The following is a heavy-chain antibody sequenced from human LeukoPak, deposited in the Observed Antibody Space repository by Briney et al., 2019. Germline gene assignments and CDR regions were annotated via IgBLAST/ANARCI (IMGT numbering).Heavy chain of an antibody. V-gene: IGHV3-23*01. Sequence: GGSLRLSCAASGFTFSSYAMGCVRQAPGKGLEWVSLVSGSGGGTYYADSVKGRFTISRDNSKNTLFLQMNSLRAEDTAIYYWAKRSCSTSGCYHLDYWGQGTLVTVSS. D-gene: IGHD2-2*01. CDR2: VSGSGGGT. CDR1: GFTFSSYA. CDR3: AKRSCSTSGCYHLDY. J-gene: IGHJ4*02.